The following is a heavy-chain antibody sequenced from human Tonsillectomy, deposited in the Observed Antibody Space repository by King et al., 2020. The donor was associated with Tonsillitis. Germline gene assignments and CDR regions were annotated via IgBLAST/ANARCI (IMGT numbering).Heavy chain of an antibody. CDR1: GGSISSGGYS. CDR3: ARFTVTTSRFDP. CDR2: IYHSGST. J-gene: IGHJ5*02. D-gene: IGHD4-17*01. V-gene: IGHV4-30-2*01. Sequence: QLQESGSGLVKPSQTLSLTCAVSGGSISSGGYSWSWIRQPPGKGLEWIGYIYHSGSTYYNPSLKSRVTISVDRSKNQFSLKLSSVTAADTAVYYCARFTVTTSRFDPWGQGTLVTVSS.